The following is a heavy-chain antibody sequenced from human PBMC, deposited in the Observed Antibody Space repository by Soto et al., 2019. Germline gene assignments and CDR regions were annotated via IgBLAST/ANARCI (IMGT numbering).Heavy chain of an antibody. CDR2: IYYSGST. V-gene: IGHV4-39*01. CDR3: ASQIAVAGPKPDY. J-gene: IGHJ4*02. Sequence: PSETLSLTCTVSGGSISSSSYYWGWIRQPPGKGLEWIGSIYYSGSTYYNPSLKSRVTISVDTSKNQFSLKLSSVTAADTAVYYCASQIAVAGPKPDYWGQGTLVTVSS. D-gene: IGHD6-19*01. CDR1: GGSISSSSYY.